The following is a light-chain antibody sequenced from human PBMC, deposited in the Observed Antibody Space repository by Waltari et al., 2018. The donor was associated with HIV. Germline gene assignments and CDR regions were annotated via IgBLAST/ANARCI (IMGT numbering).Light chain of an antibody. CDR2: KAS. CDR1: ESISSW. V-gene: IGKV1-5*03. Sequence: DIQMTQSPSTLTASVGDRVTITCRASESISSWLAWYQRKPGKAPKLLIYKASSLESGVPSRFSGSASGTEFSLTISSLQPDDFATYYCQQYHTNPYTFGQGTKMEI. J-gene: IGKJ2*01. CDR3: QQYHTNPYT.